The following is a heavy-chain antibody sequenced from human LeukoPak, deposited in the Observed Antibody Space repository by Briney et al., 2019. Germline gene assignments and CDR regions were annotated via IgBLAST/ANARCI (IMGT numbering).Heavy chain of an antibody. Sequence: GGSLRLSCASYGFIVITNHMTWVRQAPGKGLEWVSVLYSDGNTKYADSVQGRFTISRDNSKNTLYLEMNSLSPDDTAVYYCARGVEPLAANTLAYWGQGTLVTVSS. V-gene: IGHV3-53*01. CDR2: LYSDGNT. CDR1: GFIVITNH. D-gene: IGHD3-16*01. CDR3: ARGVEPLAANTLAY. J-gene: IGHJ4*02.